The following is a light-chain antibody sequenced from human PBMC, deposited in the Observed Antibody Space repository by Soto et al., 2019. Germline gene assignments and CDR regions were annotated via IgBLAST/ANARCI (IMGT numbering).Light chain of an antibody. J-gene: IGLJ3*02. CDR1: SSDVGGYNY. CDR3: SSYTSRSPWL. V-gene: IGLV2-14*01. CDR2: EVS. Sequence: QSALTQPASVSGSPGQSITISCTGTSSDVGGYNYVSGYQQHPGKAPKLMIYEVSSRPSGVSNRFSGSKSGNTASLTISGLQAEDEAHYYCSSYTSRSPWLFGGGTKLTVL.